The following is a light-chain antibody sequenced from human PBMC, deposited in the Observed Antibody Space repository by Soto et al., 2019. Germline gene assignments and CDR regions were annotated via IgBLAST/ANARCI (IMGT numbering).Light chain of an antibody. Sequence: DIVMTQSPDSLAVSLGERATLNCKSSHSLLYSANDKNYIAWYKQKAGQPPKXXINWASTRQSGVPDRFSGSGSGTDFTLTISSLKPEDVAVYYCQHYLTIPLTFGGGTKVDIK. V-gene: IGKV4-1*01. CDR1: HSLLYSANDKNY. J-gene: IGKJ4*01. CDR3: QHYLTIPLT. CDR2: WAS.